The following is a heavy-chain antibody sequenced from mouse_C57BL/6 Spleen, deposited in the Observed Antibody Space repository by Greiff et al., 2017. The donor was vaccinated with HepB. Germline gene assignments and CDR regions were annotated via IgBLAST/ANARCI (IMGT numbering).Heavy chain of an antibody. CDR3: ARWGYDEAMDY. CDR1: GYTFTSYW. Sequence: QVQLQQPGAELVMPGASVKLSCKASGYTFTSYWMHWVKQRPGQGLEWIGEIDPSDSYTNYNQKFKGKSTLTVDKSSSTAYMQLSSLTSEDSAVYYCARWGYDEAMDYWGQGTSVTVSS. CDR2: IDPSDSYT. J-gene: IGHJ4*01. D-gene: IGHD2-2*01. V-gene: IGHV1-69*01.